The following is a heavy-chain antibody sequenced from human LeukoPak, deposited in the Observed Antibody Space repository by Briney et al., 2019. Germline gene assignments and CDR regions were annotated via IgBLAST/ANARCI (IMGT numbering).Heavy chain of an antibody. D-gene: IGHD5-24*01. J-gene: IGHJ4*02. CDR1: GGSFSGYY. CDR2: IYYSGST. V-gene: IGHV4-59*08. Sequence: SETLSLTCAVYGGSFSGYYWSWIRQPPGKGLEWIGYIYYSGSTNYNPSLKSRVTISVDTSKNQFSLKLSSVTAADTAVYYCAASDGYNPIDYWGQGTLVTVSS. CDR3: AASDGYNPIDY.